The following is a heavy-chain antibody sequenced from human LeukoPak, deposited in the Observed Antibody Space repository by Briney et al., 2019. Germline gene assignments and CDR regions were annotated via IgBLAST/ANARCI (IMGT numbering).Heavy chain of an antibody. CDR3: ARVSRASYYEGSGVDY. CDR2: IYYSGST. V-gene: IGHV4-59*01. D-gene: IGHD1-26*01. CDR1: GGSLSSYY. J-gene: IGHJ4*02. Sequence: PSETLSLTCTVSGGSLSSYYWSWIRQPPGKGLEWIGYIYYSGSTNYNPSLKSRVTISVDTSKNQFSLKLSSVTAADTAVYYCARVSRASYYEGSGVDYWGQGTLVTVSS.